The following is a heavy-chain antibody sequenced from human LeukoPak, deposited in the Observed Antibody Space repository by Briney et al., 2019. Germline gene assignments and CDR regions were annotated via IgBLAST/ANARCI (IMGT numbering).Heavy chain of an antibody. D-gene: IGHD6-6*01. CDR3: ARLPRGSSPDYFYYYMDV. CDR1: GGSITSTNYY. J-gene: IGHJ6*03. CDR2: VYYSGTT. V-gene: IGHV4-39*07. Sequence: SETLSFTCTVSGGSITSTNYYWPWIRQPPGKGPEWIGSVYYSGTTYYNPSLMSRATVSVDTSKNQFSLKLSSVTAADTAVYYCARLPRGSSPDYFYYYMDVWGKGIMVTVSS.